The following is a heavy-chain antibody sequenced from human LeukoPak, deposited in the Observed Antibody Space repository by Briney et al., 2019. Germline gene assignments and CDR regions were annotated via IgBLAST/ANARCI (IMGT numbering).Heavy chain of an antibody. Sequence: GGSLRLSYVASGFTFSRYDMNWVRLAPGKGLEWVSYIHSGGNTIYYADSVKGRFTISRDYAKNSLYLQMNNLRAEDTAVYYCVRKLTGTTYFDYWGQGTLVTVSS. D-gene: IGHD1-1*01. V-gene: IGHV3-48*03. CDR2: IHSGGNTI. J-gene: IGHJ4*02. CDR3: VRKLTGTTYFDY. CDR1: GFTFSRYD.